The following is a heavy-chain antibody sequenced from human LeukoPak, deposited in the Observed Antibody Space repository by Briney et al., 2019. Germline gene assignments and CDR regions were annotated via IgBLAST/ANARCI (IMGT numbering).Heavy chain of an antibody. Sequence: GSLRLSCAASGFTVSSNYMSWVRQAPGKGLEWIGEINHSGNTNINPSLKSRVTISVDASKNQFSLRLSSVTAADTAVYYCARGWPGGYFDYGGQGTLVTVSS. CDR2: INHSGNT. V-gene: IGHV4-34*01. CDR3: ARGWPGGYFDY. CDR1: GFTVSSNY. D-gene: IGHD3-16*01. J-gene: IGHJ4*02.